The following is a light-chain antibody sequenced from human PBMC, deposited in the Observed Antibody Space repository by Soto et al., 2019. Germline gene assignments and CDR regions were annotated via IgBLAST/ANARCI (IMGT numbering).Light chain of an antibody. CDR1: QNIQHY. J-gene: IGKJ2*01. Sequence: DIHLTQSPSSLSASVGDSVTISCRASQNIQHYLHWYQQKPGSASNLLIYSASSLQNGVPSRFSGSGSGTDFTLTISGLHHDDFATYYCQQSFSQNTFGQGT. CDR3: QQSFSQNT. CDR2: SAS. V-gene: IGKV1-39*01.